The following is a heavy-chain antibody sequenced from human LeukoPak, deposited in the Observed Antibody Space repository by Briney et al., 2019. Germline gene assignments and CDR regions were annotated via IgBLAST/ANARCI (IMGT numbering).Heavy chain of an antibody. J-gene: IGHJ5*02. V-gene: IGHV1-46*01. Sequence: GASVKVSCKVSGYTLTELSMHWVRQAPGQGLEWMGIINPSGGSTSYAQKFQGRVTMTRDTSTSTVYMELSSLRSEDTAVYYCARGAARTVARSGGSGPRQPHFWFDPWGQGTLVTVSS. CDR3: ARGAARTVARSGGSGPRQPHFWFDP. CDR1: GYTLTELS. D-gene: IGHD2-15*01. CDR2: INPSGGST.